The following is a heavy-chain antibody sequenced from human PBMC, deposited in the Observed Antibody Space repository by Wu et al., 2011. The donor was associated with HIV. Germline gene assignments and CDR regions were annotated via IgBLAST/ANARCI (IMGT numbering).Heavy chain of an antibody. CDR3: ASQSYTSSGSSWYLPPYYYYGMDV. CDR1: GGTFSSYV. D-gene: IGHD2-15*01. Sequence: QVQLVQSGAEVKKPGSSVKVSCKASGGTFSSYVITWVRQAPGQGLEWMGRIIPIFGTTNYAQKFQGRVTITADKSTSTAYMELSSLRSEDTAVYYCASQSYTSSGSSWYLPPYYYYGMDVWGQGTTVTVSS. V-gene: IGHV1-69*14. CDR2: IIPIFGTT. J-gene: IGHJ6*02.